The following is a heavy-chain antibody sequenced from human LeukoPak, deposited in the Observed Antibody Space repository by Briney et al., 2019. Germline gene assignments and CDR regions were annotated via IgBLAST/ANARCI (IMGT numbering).Heavy chain of an antibody. CDR1: GGSISSSSYY. Sequence: SETLSLTCTVSGGSISSSSYYWSWIRQPPGKGLEWIGYIYYSGSTNYNPSLKSRVTISVDTSKNQFSLKLSSVTAADTAVYYCARDVVVAPSWDYYYGMDVWGQGTTVTVSS. J-gene: IGHJ6*02. D-gene: IGHD2-15*01. CDR2: IYYSGST. V-gene: IGHV4-61*01. CDR3: ARDVVVAPSWDYYYGMDV.